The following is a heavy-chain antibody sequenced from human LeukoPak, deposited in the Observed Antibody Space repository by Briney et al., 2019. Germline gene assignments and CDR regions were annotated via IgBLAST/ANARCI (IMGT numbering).Heavy chain of an antibody. Sequence: ASVKVSCKASGGTFSSYAISWVRQAPGQGLEWMGRIIPILGIANYAQKFQGRVTITADKSTSTAYMELSSLRSEDTAVYYCARVSTAYYYDSSGYLVNAFDIWGQGTMVTVSS. J-gene: IGHJ3*02. CDR1: GGTFSSYA. CDR3: ARVSTAYYYDSSGYLVNAFDI. CDR2: IIPILGIA. D-gene: IGHD3-22*01. V-gene: IGHV1-69*04.